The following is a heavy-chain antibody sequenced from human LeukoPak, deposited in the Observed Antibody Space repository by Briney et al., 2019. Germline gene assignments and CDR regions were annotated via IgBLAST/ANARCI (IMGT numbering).Heavy chain of an antibody. CDR2: IYYSGST. D-gene: IGHD3-10*01. CDR3: ARNYGSGSYWWFDP. CDR1: GGSISSYY. J-gene: IGHJ5*02. V-gene: IGHV4-59*01. Sequence: SETLSLTCTVSGGSISSYYWSWIRQPPGKGLEWIGYIYYSGSTNYNPSLKCRVTISVDTSKNQFSLKLSSVTAADTAVYYCARNYGSGSYWWFDPWGQGTLVTVSS.